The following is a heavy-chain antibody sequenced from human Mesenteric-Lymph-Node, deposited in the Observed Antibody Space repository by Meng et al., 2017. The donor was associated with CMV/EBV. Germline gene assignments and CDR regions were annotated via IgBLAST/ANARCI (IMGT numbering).Heavy chain of an antibody. CDR1: GFTFRSYS. V-gene: IGHV3-21*01. CDR3: ARDRFSSGFDY. D-gene: IGHD3-3*01. CDR2: ISDSSSDI. Sequence: GESLKISFAASGFTFRSYSMNWVRQAPGKGLEWVSSISDSSSDIYYADSLKGRFTVSRDNAKNSLYLQMNSLRAEDTAVYYCARDRFSSGFDYWGQGTLVTVSS. J-gene: IGHJ4*02.